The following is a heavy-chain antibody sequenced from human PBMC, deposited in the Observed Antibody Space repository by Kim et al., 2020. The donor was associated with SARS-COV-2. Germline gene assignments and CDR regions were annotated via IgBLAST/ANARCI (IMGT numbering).Heavy chain of an antibody. D-gene: IGHD6-6*01. V-gene: IGHV3-30*03. CDR3: VRGTMRARQHFDY. J-gene: IGHJ4*02. Sequence: YDGDSVSGRFTISRDNSKTTLYLQMHSLRSEDTALFSCVRGTMRARQHFDYWGQGALVTVSS.